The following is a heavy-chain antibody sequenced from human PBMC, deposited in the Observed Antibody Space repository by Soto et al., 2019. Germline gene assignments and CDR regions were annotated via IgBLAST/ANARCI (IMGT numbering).Heavy chain of an antibody. CDR3: AKGTLMVRGAYNWFDP. V-gene: IGHV3-23*01. Sequence: HPGGSLRLSCAASGFTFSSYAMSWVRQAPGKGLEWVSAISGSGGSTYYADSVKGRFTISRDNSKNTLYLQMNSLRAEDTAVYYCAKGTLMVRGAYNWFDPWGQGTLVTVSS. D-gene: IGHD3-10*01. J-gene: IGHJ5*02. CDR1: GFTFSSYA. CDR2: ISGSGGST.